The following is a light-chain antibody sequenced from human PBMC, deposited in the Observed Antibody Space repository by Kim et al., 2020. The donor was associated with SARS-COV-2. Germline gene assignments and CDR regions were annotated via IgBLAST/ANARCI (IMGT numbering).Light chain of an antibody. CDR3: QKYNRAPWT. V-gene: IGKV1-27*01. J-gene: IGKJ1*01. Sequence: ASVGAGVTTALRASQDFANYLAWYQQKPGIVPRLLAYAASALQSGVPSRFSGRRFGTDFTLSISNLQPKDVATYYCQKYNRAPWTFGQGTKVEIK. CDR2: AAS. CDR1: QDFANY.